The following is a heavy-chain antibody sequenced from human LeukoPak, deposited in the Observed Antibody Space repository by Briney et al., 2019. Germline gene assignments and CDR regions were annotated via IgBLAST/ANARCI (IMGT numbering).Heavy chain of an antibody. CDR3: ARETGSSGWLNYFDY. V-gene: IGHV4-61*02. D-gene: IGHD6-19*01. Sequence: NTSETLSLTCTVSGGSISSGSYYWSWIRQPAGKGLEWIGRIYTSGSTNYNPSLKSRVTISVDKSKNQFSLKLSSVTAADTAVYYCARETGSSGWLNYFDYWGQGTLVTVSS. CDR1: GGSISSGSYY. CDR2: IYTSGST. J-gene: IGHJ4*02.